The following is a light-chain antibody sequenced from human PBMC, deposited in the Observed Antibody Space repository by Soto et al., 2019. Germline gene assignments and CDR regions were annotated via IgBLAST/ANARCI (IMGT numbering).Light chain of an antibody. CDR3: QQRSNCPST. J-gene: IGKJ4*01. Sequence: EIVLTQSPATLSLSPGERATLSCRASQSVSRYLAWYQQKPGQAPTLLIYDASNRATGIPARFSGSGSGTDFTLTSTSVEPEDVAVYYWQQRSNCPSTFGGGTKVEIK. CDR1: QSVSRY. CDR2: DAS. V-gene: IGKV3-11*01.